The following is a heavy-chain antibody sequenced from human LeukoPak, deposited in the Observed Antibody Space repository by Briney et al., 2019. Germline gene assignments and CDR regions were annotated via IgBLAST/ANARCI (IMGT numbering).Heavy chain of an antibody. J-gene: IGHJ4*02. Sequence: SDTLSLTCTVSGASISNYYWSWIRQPPEKGLEWMGHIHSSGGSSYYPSLQSRLTLSIDTSRNQLSLKLPSVTASDTAVYFCARLGNYHDFWGQGALVTVSS. CDR1: GASISNYY. D-gene: IGHD1-26*01. V-gene: IGHV4-4*09. CDR3: ARLGNYHDF. CDR2: IHSSGGS.